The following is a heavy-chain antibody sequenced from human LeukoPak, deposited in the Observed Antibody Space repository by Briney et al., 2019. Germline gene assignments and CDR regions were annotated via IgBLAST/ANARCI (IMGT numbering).Heavy chain of an antibody. CDR2: ISYDGSNK. V-gene: IGHV3-30*03. CDR3: ARETWGTITMIVVVIEGIDY. Sequence: PGGSLRLSCAASGFTFSSYGMHWVRQAPGKGLEWVAVISYDGSNKYYADSVKGRFTISRDNSKNTLYLQMNSLRAEDTAVYYCARETWGTITMIVVVIEGIDYWGQGTLVTVSS. D-gene: IGHD3-22*01. CDR1: GFTFSSYG. J-gene: IGHJ4*02.